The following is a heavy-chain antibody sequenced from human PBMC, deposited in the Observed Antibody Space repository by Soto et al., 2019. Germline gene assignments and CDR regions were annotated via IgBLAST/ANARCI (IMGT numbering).Heavy chain of an antibody. CDR2: IYSGGST. CDR3: ATADYGSGSYYIPLLGMDV. D-gene: IGHD3-10*01. Sequence: QSGGSLRLSCAASGFTVSSNYMSWVRQAPGKGLEWVSVIYSGGSTYYADSVKGRFTISRDNSKNTLYLQMNSLRAEDTAVYYCATADYGSGSYYIPLLGMDVWGQGTTVTVSS. J-gene: IGHJ6*02. V-gene: IGHV3-53*01. CDR1: GFTVSSNY.